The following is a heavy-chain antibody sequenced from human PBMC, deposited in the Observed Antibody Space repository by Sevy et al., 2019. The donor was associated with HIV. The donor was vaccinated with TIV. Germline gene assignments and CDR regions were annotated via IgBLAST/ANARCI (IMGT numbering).Heavy chain of an antibody. J-gene: IGHJ4*02. CDR3: ASGDTTMNTDLDY. CDR2: INNGGST. Sequence: GGSLRLSCGASGFTFSNYAMSWVRQAPGKGPEWVSGINNGGSTYYADSVMGRFTISRDNSKKMEFLQMTSLRAEDTAVYYCASGDTTMNTDLDYWGQGALVTVSS. CDR1: GFTFSNYA. D-gene: IGHD5-18*01. V-gene: IGHV3-23*01.